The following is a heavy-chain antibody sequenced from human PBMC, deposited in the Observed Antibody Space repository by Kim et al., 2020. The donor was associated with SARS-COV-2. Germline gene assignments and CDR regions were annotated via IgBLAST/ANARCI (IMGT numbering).Heavy chain of an antibody. V-gene: IGHV3-23*01. D-gene: IGHD3-16*02. J-gene: IGHJ4*02. CDR3: AKSRITFGGVIAPLDY. Sequence: GKGRFTIARDKSKNTLYLQMNSLRAEDTAVYYCAKSRITFGGVIAPLDYWGQGTLVTVSS.